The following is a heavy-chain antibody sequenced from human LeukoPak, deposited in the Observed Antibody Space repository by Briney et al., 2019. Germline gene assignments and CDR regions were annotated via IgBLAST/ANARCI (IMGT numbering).Heavy chain of an antibody. J-gene: IGHJ4*02. CDR3: MRQGLGGAGR. CDR2: IFSGGDT. CDR1: GFTFSNYW. D-gene: IGHD6-19*01. V-gene: IGHV3-66*02. Sequence: PGGSLRLSCAASGFTFSNYWMTWVRQAPGKGLEWVSVIFSGGDTSYADSVKGRFTISRDSSKNTLFLQMNSLTPEDTAVYYCMRQGLGGAGRWGQGTLVTVSS.